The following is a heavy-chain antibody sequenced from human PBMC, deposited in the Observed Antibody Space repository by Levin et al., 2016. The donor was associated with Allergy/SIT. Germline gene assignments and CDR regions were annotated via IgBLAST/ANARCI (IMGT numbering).Heavy chain of an antibody. D-gene: IGHD3-3*01. CDR1: GFTFSSYS. CDR3: ARDGYDFWSGHRYGMDV. Sequence: GGSLRLSCAASGFTFSSYSMNWVRQAPGKGLEWVSSISSSSSYIYYADSVKGRFTISRDNAKNSLYLQMNSLRAEDTAVYYCARDGYDFWSGHRYGMDVWGQGTTVTVSS. J-gene: IGHJ6*02. V-gene: IGHV3-21*01. CDR2: ISSSSSYI.